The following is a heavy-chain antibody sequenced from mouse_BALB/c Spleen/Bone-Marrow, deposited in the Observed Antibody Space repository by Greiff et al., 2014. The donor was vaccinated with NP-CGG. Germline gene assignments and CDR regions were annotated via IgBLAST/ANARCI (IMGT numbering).Heavy chain of an antibody. CDR3: ARFSQLGLLAY. D-gene: IGHD3-1*01. V-gene: IGHV1-55*01. CDR1: GYNFTSYW. CDR2: IYPGSGSI. Sequence: QVQLQQSGAELVKPGTSVKLSCKASGYNFTSYWINWVKLRPGQGLEWIGDIYPGSGSINYNEKFKSKATLTVDTSSSTAYMQLSSLASEDSALYYCARFSQLGLLAYWGQGTLVTVSA. J-gene: IGHJ3*01.